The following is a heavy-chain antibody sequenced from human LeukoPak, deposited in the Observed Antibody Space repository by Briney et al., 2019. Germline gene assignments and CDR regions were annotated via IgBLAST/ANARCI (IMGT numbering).Heavy chain of an antibody. CDR2: ISGSGGST. D-gene: IGHD3-10*01. J-gene: IGHJ3*02. Sequence: PGGSLRLSCAASGFTFSSYAMSWVRQAPGKGLEWVSAISGSGGSTYYADSVKGRFTISRDNSKNTLYLQMNSLRAEDTAVYYCTRGGDSYAGSYLFDIWGQGTMVTVSS. CDR3: TRGGDSYAGSYLFDI. V-gene: IGHV3-23*01. CDR1: GFTFSSYA.